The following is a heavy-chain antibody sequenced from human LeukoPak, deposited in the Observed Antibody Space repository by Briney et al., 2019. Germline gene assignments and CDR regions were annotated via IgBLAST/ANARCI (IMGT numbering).Heavy chain of an antibody. J-gene: IGHJ4*02. CDR3: AKVVGYCSTTSCYTDY. CDR2: ISGGGGIT. CDR1: GFTFSNYA. Sequence: GGSLRLSCAASGFTFSNYAMSWVRQAPGKGLEWVSTISGGGGITYDADSVKGRFTISRDNSKNTLYLQMNSLRAEDTDVYYCAKVVGYCSTTSCYTDYWGQGTLVTVSS. D-gene: IGHD2-2*02. V-gene: IGHV3-23*01.